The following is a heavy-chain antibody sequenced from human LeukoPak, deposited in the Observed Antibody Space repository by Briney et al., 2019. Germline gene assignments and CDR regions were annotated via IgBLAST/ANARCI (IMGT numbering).Heavy chain of an antibody. CDR1: GFTFSDYW. J-gene: IGHJ4*02. CDR3: ARRGGSSSRRSPIDY. V-gene: IGHV3-7*01. Sequence: GGSLRLSCTASGFTFSDYWMTWVRQAPGKGPEWVANIKRDGSQRYYVDSVRGRFTISRDNAKNSLFLQMNGLRAKDTAVYYCARRGGSSSRRSPIDYWGQGTLVTVSS. D-gene: IGHD6-6*01. CDR2: IKRDGSQR.